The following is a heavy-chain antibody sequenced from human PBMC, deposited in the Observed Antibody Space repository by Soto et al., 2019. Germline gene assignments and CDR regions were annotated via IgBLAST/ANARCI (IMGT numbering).Heavy chain of an antibody. Sequence: ASVKASCKASGYTFTSYGISWVRQAPGQVFEWLGWIIAYNHNTNYAQKLQGRVTMTTDTSTSTAYIELRSLRSDDTAVYYCAREVVAGWLDPWGQGTMVAVSS. CDR2: IIAYNHNT. V-gene: IGHV1-18*04. J-gene: IGHJ5*02. D-gene: IGHD2-15*01. CDR3: AREVVAGWLDP. CDR1: GYTFTSYG.